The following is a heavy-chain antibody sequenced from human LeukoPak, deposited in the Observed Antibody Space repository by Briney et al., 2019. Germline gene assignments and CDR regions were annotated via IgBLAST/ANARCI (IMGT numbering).Heavy chain of an antibody. CDR2: ISGSGGST. J-gene: IGHJ6*03. D-gene: IGHD6-13*01. Sequence: GSLKLSCAASGFTFSSYAMSWVRQAPGKGLEWVSAISGSGGSTYYADSVKGRFTISRDNSKNTLYLQMNSLRAEDTAVYYCAKDRGSSWYYYYYMDVWGKGTTVTVSS. CDR1: GFTFSSYA. CDR3: AKDRGSSWYYYYYMDV. V-gene: IGHV3-23*01.